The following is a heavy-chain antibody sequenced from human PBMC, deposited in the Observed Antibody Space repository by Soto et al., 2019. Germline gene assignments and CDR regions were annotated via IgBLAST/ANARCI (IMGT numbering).Heavy chain of an antibody. CDR3: ARQSCGSTSCFYDY. J-gene: IGHJ4*02. D-gene: IGHD2-2*01. CDR2: LNPNSGAT. CDR1: EYTFTDNY. V-gene: IGHV1-2*02. Sequence: ASVKVSCKTSEYTFTDNYIYWIRQAPGQGLEWMGWLNPNSGATDFAQRFQGRVTLTSETSISTAYMELNRLTSDDTAVFYCARQSCGSTSCFYDYWGPGTLVTVSS.